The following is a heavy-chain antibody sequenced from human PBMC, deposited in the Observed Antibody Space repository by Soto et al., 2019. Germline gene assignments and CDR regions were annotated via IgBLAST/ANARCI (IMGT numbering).Heavy chain of an antibody. CDR3: AREIHDVLTGPPWVWYFDL. V-gene: IGHV4-34*01. Sequence: QVQIQQWGAGPLKPLETLSLTCGVYGGSFSGYYWAWIRQPPGKGLEWIGEINDRGSINYNPSLKSRVSISLDTSKSQYSLNLKSVTAADTAVYYCAREIHDVLTGPPWVWYFDLWGRGTLVTVSS. CDR2: INDRGSI. D-gene: IGHD3-9*01. J-gene: IGHJ2*01. CDR1: GGSFSGYY.